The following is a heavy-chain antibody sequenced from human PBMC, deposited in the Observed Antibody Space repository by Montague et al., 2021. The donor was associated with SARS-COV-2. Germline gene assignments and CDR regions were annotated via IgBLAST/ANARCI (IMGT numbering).Heavy chain of an antibody. Sequence: TLSLTCTVSGGSISSGGYYWSWIRQHPGKGLEWIGYVYYSGSTYYXPSLKSRVTISVDTSKNQFSLKMSSVTAADTAVYYCARSPEPMIILIITSLNWYFDLWGRGTLVTVPS. CDR3: ARSPEPMIILIITSLNWYFDL. D-gene: IGHD3-22*01. J-gene: IGHJ2*01. CDR2: VYYSGST. V-gene: IGHV4-31*03. CDR1: GGSISSGGYY.